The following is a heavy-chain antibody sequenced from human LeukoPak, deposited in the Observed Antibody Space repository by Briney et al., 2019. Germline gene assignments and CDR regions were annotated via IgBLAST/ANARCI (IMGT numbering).Heavy chain of an antibody. CDR2: ISYDGSTT. CDR1: GFTFSSYG. D-gene: IGHD6-19*01. V-gene: IGHV3-30*19. CDR3: ARGRFPSNGWYWYFDS. J-gene: IGHJ4*02. Sequence: GRSLRLSCAASGFTFSSYGMHWVRQAPGKGLEWVAVISYDGSTTYYADSVKGRFTASRDNSKNTLYLQMSSLRAEDTAVYHCARGRFPSNGWYWYFDSWGQGTLVTVSS.